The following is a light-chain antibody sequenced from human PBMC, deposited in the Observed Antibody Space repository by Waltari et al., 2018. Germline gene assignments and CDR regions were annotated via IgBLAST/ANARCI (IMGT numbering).Light chain of an antibody. CDR3: NSYTGGISWV. CDR2: DVN. J-gene: IGLJ1*01. V-gene: IGLV2-14*03. CDR1: SSDIGYYNY. Sequence: QSALTQPASVSGSPGQSITISCTGSSSDIGYYNYVSWYQLHPGRAPRLMAYDVNKRPSGVSIRFSASKSGNPASLTISGLQAEDEAHYYCNSYTGGISWVFGTGTKVTVL.